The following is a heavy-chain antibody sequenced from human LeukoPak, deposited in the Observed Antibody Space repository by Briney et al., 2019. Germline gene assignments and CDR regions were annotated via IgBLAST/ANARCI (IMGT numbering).Heavy chain of an antibody. V-gene: IGHV4-34*01. CDR2: ISHSGRT. Sequence: PSETLSLTCALYGGPFSGYYWSWIRQPPGKGLEWIGEISHSGRTNYNPSLKSQITISIDTSKNQFSLKLSSVTAPDTAVYYCARVKSVVPTAMRGSRTMGFDYWGQGTLVTVSS. CDR1: GGPFSGYY. CDR3: ARVKSVVPTAMRGSRTMGFDY. D-gene: IGHD2-2*01. J-gene: IGHJ4*02.